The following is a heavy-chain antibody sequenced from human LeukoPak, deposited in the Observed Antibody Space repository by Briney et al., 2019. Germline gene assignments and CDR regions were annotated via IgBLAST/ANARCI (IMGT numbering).Heavy chain of an antibody. Sequence: GGSLRLSCAASGFTFSSYSMNWVRQAPRKGLEWVSSISSSSSYIYYADSVKGRFTISRDNAKNSLYLQMNSLRAEDTAVYYCARDRGYCSSTSCSLDAFDIWGQGTMATVSS. CDR1: GFTFSSYS. CDR3: ARDRGYCSSTSCSLDAFDI. D-gene: IGHD2-2*01. J-gene: IGHJ3*02. CDR2: ISSSSSYI. V-gene: IGHV3-21*01.